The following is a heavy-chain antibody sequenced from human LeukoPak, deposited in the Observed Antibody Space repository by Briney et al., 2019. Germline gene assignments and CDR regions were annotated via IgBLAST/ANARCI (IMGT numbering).Heavy chain of an antibody. Sequence: GASVKVSCKASGGTFSSYAISWVRQAPGQGLEWMGRIIPILGIANYAQKFQGRVTITADRSTSTAYMELSSLRSEDTAVYYCARDLVSSGHIDYWGQGTLVTVPS. J-gene: IGHJ4*02. CDR2: IIPILGIA. CDR1: GGTFSSYA. D-gene: IGHD6-19*01. CDR3: ARDLVSSGHIDY. V-gene: IGHV1-69*04.